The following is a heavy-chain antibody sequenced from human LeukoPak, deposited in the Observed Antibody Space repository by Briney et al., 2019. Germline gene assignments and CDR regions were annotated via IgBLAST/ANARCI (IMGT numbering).Heavy chain of an antibody. J-gene: IGHJ4*02. CDR1: GGSISSSNW. CDR3: ARQTGSGLFILP. CDR2: IYHSGST. Sequence: SGTLSLTCAVSGGSISSSNWWSWVRQPPGKGLEWIGEIYHSGSTYYNPSLKSRVTISIDTSKNQFSLGLTSVTAADTAVYYCARQTGSGLFILPGGQGTLVTVSS. D-gene: IGHD3/OR15-3a*01. V-gene: IGHV4-4*02.